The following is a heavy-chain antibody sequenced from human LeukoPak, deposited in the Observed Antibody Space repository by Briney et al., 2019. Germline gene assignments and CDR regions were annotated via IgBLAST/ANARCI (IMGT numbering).Heavy chain of an antibody. Sequence: ASVKVSCKASGGTFSSYAISWVRQAPGQGLEWVGGIIPIFGTANYAQKFQGRVTITADESTSTAYMELSSLRSEDTAVYYCARDPRGSGSYYNFGYWGQGTLVTVSS. CDR3: ARDPRGSGSYYNFGY. CDR1: GGTFSSYA. D-gene: IGHD3-10*01. V-gene: IGHV1-69*13. CDR2: IIPIFGTA. J-gene: IGHJ4*02.